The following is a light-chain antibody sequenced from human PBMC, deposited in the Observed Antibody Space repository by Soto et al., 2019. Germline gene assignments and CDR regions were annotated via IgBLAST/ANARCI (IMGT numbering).Light chain of an antibody. CDR3: HQRSNWLT. J-gene: IGKJ4*01. CDR2: DAS. V-gene: IGKV3-11*01. CDR1: QSVSSY. Sequence: IVLTQSPATLSLSPWEISTLSCRASQSVSSYLAWYQQKPGQAPRLLIYDASNRATGIPARFSGSGSGTDFTLTISSLEPEDFAVYYCHQRSNWLTFGGGTKVDIK.